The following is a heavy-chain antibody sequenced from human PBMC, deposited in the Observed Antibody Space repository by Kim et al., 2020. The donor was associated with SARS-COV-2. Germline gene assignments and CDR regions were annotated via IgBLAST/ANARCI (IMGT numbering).Heavy chain of an antibody. D-gene: IGHD3-22*01. J-gene: IGHJ4*02. CDR2: ISGSGSST. V-gene: IGHV3-23*01. Sequence: GRSLRLSCAASGFTFSSYAMSWVRQAPGKGLEWVSAISGSGSSTYYADSVKGRLTISRDNSKNPLYLQMNSLRAEDTAVYYCAKVPYDSIDPSAPCNFDYWGQGTLVTVSS. CDR1: GFTFSSYA. CDR3: AKVPYDSIDPSAPCNFDY.